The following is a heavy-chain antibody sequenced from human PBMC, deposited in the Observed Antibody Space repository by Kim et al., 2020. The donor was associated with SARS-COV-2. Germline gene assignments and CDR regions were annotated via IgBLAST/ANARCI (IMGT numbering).Heavy chain of an antibody. CDR3: ARGPPFYDFWSGYYMDV. J-gene: IGHJ6*02. CDR1: GYTFTSYG. D-gene: IGHD3-3*01. V-gene: IGHV1-18*04. Sequence: ASVKVSCKASGYTFTSYGISWVRQAPGQGLEWMGWISAYNGNTNYAQKLQGRVTMTTDTSTSTAYMELRSLRSDDTAVYYCARGPPFYDFWSGYYMDVWGQGTTVTVSS. CDR2: ISAYNGNT.